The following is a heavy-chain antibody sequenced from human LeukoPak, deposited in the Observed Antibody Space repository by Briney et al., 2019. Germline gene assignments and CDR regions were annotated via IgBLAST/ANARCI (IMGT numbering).Heavy chain of an antibody. J-gene: IGHJ4*02. CDR2: ITHSGST. D-gene: IGHD6-13*01. CDR3: ARGRLGRSWHYYFDY. Sequence: PSETLSLTCAVYGGSFSGYYWSWIRQPPGKGLEWIGEITHSGSTNYNPSLKSRVTISIDTSKNQFSLKLSSVTAADTAVYYCARGRLGRSWHYYFDYWGQGTLVTVSS. CDR1: GGSFSGYY. V-gene: IGHV4-34*01.